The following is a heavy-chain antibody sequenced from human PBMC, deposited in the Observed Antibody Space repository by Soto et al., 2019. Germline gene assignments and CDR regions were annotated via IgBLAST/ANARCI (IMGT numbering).Heavy chain of an antibody. Sequence: EVQLLESGGGLVEPGGSLRLSCAASGFTFNNAWMNWVRQGPGRGLEWVGRIKRKPDGTTTDYAAPVEGRFAISRDDSKSTVYLQMDSLKTDDTAVYYCTTFHNSGSETFDNWGRGTPVTVSS. D-gene: IGHD3-10*01. V-gene: IGHV3-15*07. CDR2: IKRKPDGTTT. CDR3: TTFHNSGSETFDN. CDR1: GFTFNNAW. J-gene: IGHJ4*02.